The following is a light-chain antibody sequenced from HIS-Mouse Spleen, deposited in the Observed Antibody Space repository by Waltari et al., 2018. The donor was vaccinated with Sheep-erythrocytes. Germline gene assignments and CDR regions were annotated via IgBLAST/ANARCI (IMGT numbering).Light chain of an antibody. V-gene: IGLV3-1*01. J-gene: IGLJ1*01. CDR3: QAWDSSIYV. CDR2: QDS. Sequence: PSSLSASVGDRVTITCRASQSISSYLNWYQQKPGQSPVLVIYQDSKRPSGTPERFSGSNAGNTATLTISGTQAMDEADYYCQAWDSSIYVFGTGTKVTVL. CDR1: QSISSY.